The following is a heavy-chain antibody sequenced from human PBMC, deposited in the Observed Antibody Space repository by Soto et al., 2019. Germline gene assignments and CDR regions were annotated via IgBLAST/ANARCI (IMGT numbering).Heavy chain of an antibody. V-gene: IGHV3-11*05. CDR1: GFTFSDYY. CDR2: IGSSSSYT. Sequence: QVQLVESGGGLVKPGGSLRLSCAASGFTFSDYYMSWIRQAPGKGLEWVSYIGSSSSYTNYADSVKGRFTISRDNASNSLYLQMNSLRAEDTAVYYCARDADILTGSDAFDIWGQGTMVTVSS. D-gene: IGHD3-9*01. CDR3: ARDADILTGSDAFDI. J-gene: IGHJ3*02.